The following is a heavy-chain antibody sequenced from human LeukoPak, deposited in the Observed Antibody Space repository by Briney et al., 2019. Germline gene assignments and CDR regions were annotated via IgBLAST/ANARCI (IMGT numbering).Heavy chain of an antibody. V-gene: IGHV4-59*01. J-gene: IGHJ5*02. Sequence: SETLSLTCTVSGGSISSYYWSWIRQPPGKGLEWIGYIYYSGSTNYNPSLKSRVTISVDTSKNQFSLKLSSVTAADTAVYYCARGGGNQSWFDPWGQGTLVTVSS. CDR1: GGSISSYY. CDR2: IYYSGST. D-gene: IGHD4-23*01. CDR3: ARGGGNQSWFDP.